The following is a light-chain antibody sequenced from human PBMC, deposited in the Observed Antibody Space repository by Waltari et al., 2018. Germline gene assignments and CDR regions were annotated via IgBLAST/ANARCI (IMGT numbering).Light chain of an antibody. J-gene: IGLJ2*01. Sequence: QSVLTQPSSVSGSPGQSITISCTGTRNDIWAYHFFSWFQHLPGQAPRLLISEATTRPSGVSYRFSGSKSGNTASLSISDLQAEDEADYYCCSYVGGSRVLFGGGTKLTV. CDR2: EAT. CDR1: RNDIWAYHF. V-gene: IGLV2-23*01. CDR3: CSYVGGSRVL.